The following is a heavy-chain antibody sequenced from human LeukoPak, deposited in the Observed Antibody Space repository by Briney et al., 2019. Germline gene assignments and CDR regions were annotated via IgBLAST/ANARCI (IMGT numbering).Heavy chain of an antibody. Sequence: ASVKVSCKASGYTFTGYYMHWVRQAPGQGLEWMGWINPNSGGTNYAQKFQGRVTMTRDTSISTAYMELSRLRSDDTAVYYCARDRPPYYDSSGMGDFDIWGQGTMVTVSS. J-gene: IGHJ3*02. CDR2: INPNSGGT. V-gene: IGHV1-2*02. CDR1: GYTFTGYY. CDR3: ARDRPPYYDSSGMGDFDI. D-gene: IGHD3-22*01.